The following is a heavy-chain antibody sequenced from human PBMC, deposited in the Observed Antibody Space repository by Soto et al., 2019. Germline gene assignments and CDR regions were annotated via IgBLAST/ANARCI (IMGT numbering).Heavy chain of an antibody. J-gene: IGHJ4*02. CDR3: EHHGSGGEGYDY. CDR1: GGTFSSYT. CDR2: IIPILGIA. Sequence: SVKVSCKASGGTFSSYTISWVRQAPGQGLEWMGRIIPILGIANYAQKFQGRVTITADKSTSTAYMELSSLRSEDTAVYYCEHHGSGGEGYDYGAQGSLVTVSS. D-gene: IGHD6-19*01. V-gene: IGHV1-69*02.